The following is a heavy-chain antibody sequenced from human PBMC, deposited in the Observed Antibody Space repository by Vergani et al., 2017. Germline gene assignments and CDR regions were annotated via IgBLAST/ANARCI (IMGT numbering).Heavy chain of an antibody. CDR1: GFISSSYW. CDR2: VNQDGSEK. Sequence: EGQLVESGGDWVQRGGSLRLSCAASGFISSSYWMSWVRQAPGKGLVWLANVNQDGSEKYYVDSVRGRFTISRDNAKNSIYLQMNSLRAEDTAVYFCVRVPLIRRGSGNYGINNYHGMDVWGQGTTVIVSS. J-gene: IGHJ6*02. V-gene: IGHV3-7*01. D-gene: IGHD3-10*01. CDR3: VRVPLIRRGSGNYGINNYHGMDV.